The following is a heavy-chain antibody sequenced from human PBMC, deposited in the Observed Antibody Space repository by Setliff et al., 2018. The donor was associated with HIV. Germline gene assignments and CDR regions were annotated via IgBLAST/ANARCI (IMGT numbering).Heavy chain of an antibody. D-gene: IGHD3-3*01. Sequence: PSETLSLTCAVYGGSFSGYYWSWIRQPPGKGLEWIGEINHSGNTNYNPSLKSGLTISVDTSKNQFSLKLNSVTAADTAVYDCARVLMYYDFWSGYLEDWFDPWGQGTLVTVS. CDR3: ARVLMYYDFWSGYLEDWFDP. CDR2: INHSGNT. V-gene: IGHV4-34*01. J-gene: IGHJ5*02. CDR1: GGSFSGYY.